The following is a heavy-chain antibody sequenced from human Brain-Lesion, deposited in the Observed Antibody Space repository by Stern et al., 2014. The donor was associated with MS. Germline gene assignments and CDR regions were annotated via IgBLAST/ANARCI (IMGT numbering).Heavy chain of an antibody. CDR3: ARELPDLNAFDI. J-gene: IGHJ3*02. V-gene: IGHV4-4*02. CDR1: GGSISSSNW. Sequence: DQLVESGPGLVKPSGTLSLTCAVSGGSISSSNWWSWVRQSPGKGLEWIGEIYHRGGTKYSPSFESRVIISVEKSKNQFSLKLSYVTAADTAVYYCARELPDLNAFDIWGQGTMVTVSS. CDR2: IYHRGGT. D-gene: IGHD1-14*01.